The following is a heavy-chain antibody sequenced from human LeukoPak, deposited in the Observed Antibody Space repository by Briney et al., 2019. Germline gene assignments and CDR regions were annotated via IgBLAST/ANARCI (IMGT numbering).Heavy chain of an antibody. Sequence: GGSLRLSCAASGFTFSSYWMSWVRQAPGKGLEWVANIKQDGSEKYYVDSVKGRFTISRDNAKNSLYLQMNSLRAEDTAVYYCAREVVPAAIVSWFDPWGQGTLVTVSS. CDR2: IKQDGSEK. CDR1: GFTFSSYW. D-gene: IGHD2-2*01. CDR3: AREVVPAAIVSWFDP. V-gene: IGHV3-7*01. J-gene: IGHJ5*02.